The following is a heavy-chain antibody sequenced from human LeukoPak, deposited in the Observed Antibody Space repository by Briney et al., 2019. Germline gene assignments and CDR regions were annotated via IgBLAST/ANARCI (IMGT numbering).Heavy chain of an antibody. D-gene: IGHD6-13*01. V-gene: IGHV3-21*01. CDR1: GFTFSSYS. J-gene: IGHJ4*02. CDR3: ARVGYSIAAAGYAAY. CDR2: ISSSSSYI. Sequence: KTGGSLRLSCAASGFTFSSYSMNWVRQPPGKGLEWVSSISSSSSYIYYADSVKGRFTISRDNAKNSLYLQMNSLRAEDTAVYYCARVGYSIAAAGYAAYWGQGTLVTVSS.